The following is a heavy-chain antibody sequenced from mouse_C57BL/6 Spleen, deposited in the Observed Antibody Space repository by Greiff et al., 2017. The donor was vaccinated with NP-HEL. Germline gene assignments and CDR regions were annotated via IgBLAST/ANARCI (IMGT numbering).Heavy chain of an antibody. V-gene: IGHV1-59*01. CDR3: ARRGILRSTGYFDY. CDR1: GYTFTSYW. CDR2: IDPSDSYT. J-gene: IGHJ2*01. Sequence: QVQLQQPGAELVRPGPSVKLSCKASGYTFTSYWMHWVKQRPGQGLEWIGVIDPSDSYTNYNQKFKGKATLTVDTSSSTAYMQLSSLTSEDSAVYYCARRGILRSTGYFDYWGQGTTLTVSS. D-gene: IGHD1-1*01.